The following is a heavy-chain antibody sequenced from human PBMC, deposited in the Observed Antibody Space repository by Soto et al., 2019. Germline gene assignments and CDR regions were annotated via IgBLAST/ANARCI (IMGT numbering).Heavy chain of an antibody. J-gene: IGHJ6*01. V-gene: IGHV1-69*13. Sequence: SGKVSFKASGGHFRSSAISWVRQAPGQGLEWMGGIIPVFGSANYAQKFQGRVTITADESTSTAYMEVSSLRSDDTAVYYCAKELTTVAKDVYYYYGLHVWGQGTTVTVSS. D-gene: IGHD4-17*01. CDR2: IIPVFGSA. CDR1: GGHFRSSA. CDR3: AKELTTVAKDVYYYYGLHV.